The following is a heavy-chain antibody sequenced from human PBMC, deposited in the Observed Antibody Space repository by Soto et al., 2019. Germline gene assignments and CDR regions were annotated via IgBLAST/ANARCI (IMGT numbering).Heavy chain of an antibody. CDR2: LSSSSTYI. V-gene: IGHV3-21*01. CDR3: GGGGINYGDYRSMDV. J-gene: IGHJ6*03. CDR1: GFTFSSYN. D-gene: IGHD4-17*01. Sequence: PGGSLRLSCAASGFTFSSYNMNWVRQAPGKGLEWVSSLSSSSTYIYYADSVKGRFTISRDNAQNSLYLQLNSLRAQDTALYYWGGGGINYGDYRSMDVWGKGTTVTVSS.